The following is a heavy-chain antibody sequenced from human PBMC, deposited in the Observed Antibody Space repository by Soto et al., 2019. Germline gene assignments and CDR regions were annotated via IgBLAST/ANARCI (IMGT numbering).Heavy chain of an antibody. CDR2: IIPIFGTA. D-gene: IGHD3-22*01. V-gene: IGHV1-69*13. Sequence: ASVKVSCKASGYTLTSYAISWVRQAPGQGLEWMGGIIPIFGTANYAQKFQGRVTITADESTSTAYMELSSLRSEDTAVYYCASLRSGSGYYAVWFDPRGQGTLVTVSS. CDR1: GYTLTSYA. J-gene: IGHJ5*02. CDR3: ASLRSGSGYYAVWFDP.